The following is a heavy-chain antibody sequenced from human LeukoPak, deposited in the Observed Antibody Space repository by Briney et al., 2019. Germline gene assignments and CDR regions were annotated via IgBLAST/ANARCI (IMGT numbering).Heavy chain of an antibody. CDR2: IYSGGST. V-gene: IGHV3-53*01. CDR1: GFTVSSNY. J-gene: IGHJ4*02. D-gene: IGHD3-3*01. Sequence: GGSLRLSCAASGFTVSSNYMSWVRQAPAKGLEWVSVIYSGGSTYYADSVKGRFTISRDNSKNTLYLQMNSLRAEDTAVYYCARGRGGFWRTEIDYWGQGTLVTVSS. CDR3: ARGRGGFWRTEIDY.